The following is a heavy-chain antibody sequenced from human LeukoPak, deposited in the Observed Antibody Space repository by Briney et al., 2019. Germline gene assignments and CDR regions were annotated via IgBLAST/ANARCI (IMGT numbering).Heavy chain of an antibody. CDR1: GYTFTRYY. Sequence: ASVKVSCKAFGYTFTRYYMHWVRQAPGQGPEWMGVISPSGGSTTYAQKFQGRVTLTRDMSTSTDYLELSSLRSEDTAVYYCARGAFVVRGGLPNYYYYYMDVWGKGTTVTISS. D-gene: IGHD3-10*01. V-gene: IGHV1-46*01. CDR2: ISPSGGST. J-gene: IGHJ6*03. CDR3: ARGAFVVRGGLPNYYYYYMDV.